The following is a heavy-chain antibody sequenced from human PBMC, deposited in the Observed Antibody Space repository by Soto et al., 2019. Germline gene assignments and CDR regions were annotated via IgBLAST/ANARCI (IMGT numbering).Heavy chain of an antibody. J-gene: IGHJ4*01. V-gene: IGHV4-39*01. Sequence: SETLSLTCTVSGGSISSSSYFWGWIRQPPGKGLEWIGSIYYSGTTYYNASLKSRVTISVDTSKNQFSLKLTSVTAADTAMYYCARHKDSTGYRPFDYWGHGTLVTVAS. D-gene: IGHD3-22*01. CDR1: GGSISSSSYF. CDR3: ARHKDSTGYRPFDY. CDR2: IYYSGTT.